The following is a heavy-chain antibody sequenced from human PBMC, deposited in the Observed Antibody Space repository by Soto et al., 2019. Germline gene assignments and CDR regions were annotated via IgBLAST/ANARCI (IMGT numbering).Heavy chain of an antibody. J-gene: IGHJ6*02. V-gene: IGHV4-61*01. D-gene: IGHD3-22*01. CDR2: IYYSGST. CDR3: ARAFRSWFLAPLYGMDV. Sequence: SETLSLTCTVSGGSVSSGSYYWSWIRQPPGKGLEWIGYIYYSGSTNYNPSLKSRVTISVDTSKNQFSLKLSSVTAADTAVYYCARAFRSWFLAPLYGMDVWGQGTTVTVSS. CDR1: GGSVSSGSYY.